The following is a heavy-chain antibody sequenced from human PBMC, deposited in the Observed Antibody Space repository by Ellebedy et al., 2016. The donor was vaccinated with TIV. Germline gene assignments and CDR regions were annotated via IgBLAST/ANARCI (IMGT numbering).Heavy chain of an antibody. J-gene: IGHJ4*02. D-gene: IGHD1-26*01. CDR3: ARGPPKWEVPLDLDY. CDR2: IIPIVGIT. CDR1: GGTLRRYG. V-gene: IGHV1-69*04. Sequence: ASVKVSCKASGGTLRRYGISWVRQAPGLGLEWMGRIIPIVGITIYAQKFQDRVTITEDNFTNTVYMEMSSLTSEDTAVYYCARGPPKWEVPLDLDYWGQGTLVIVSS.